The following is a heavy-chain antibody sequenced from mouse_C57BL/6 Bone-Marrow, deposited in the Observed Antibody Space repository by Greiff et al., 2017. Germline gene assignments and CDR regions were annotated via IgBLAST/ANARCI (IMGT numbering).Heavy chain of an antibody. J-gene: IGHJ1*03. CDR3: ARRDTTVVARYFDV. CDR1: GYTFTDYN. V-gene: IGHV1-22*01. D-gene: IGHD1-1*01. CDR2: INPNNGGT. Sequence: EVQRVESGPELVKPGASVKMSCKASGYTFTDYNMHWVKQSHGKSLEWIGYINPNNGGTSYNQKFKGKATLTVNKSSSTAYMELRSLTSEDSAVYYCARRDTTVVARYFDVWGTGTTVTVSS.